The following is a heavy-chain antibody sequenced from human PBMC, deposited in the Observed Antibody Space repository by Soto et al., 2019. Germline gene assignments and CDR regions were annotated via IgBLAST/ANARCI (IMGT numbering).Heavy chain of an antibody. CDR2: IISKTDGGTT. V-gene: IGHV3-15*01. J-gene: IGHJ4*01. CDR1: GFTFSNAW. D-gene: IGHD2-15*01. Sequence: GGSLRLSCAASGFTFSNAWMSWVRQAPGKGLEWVGRIISKTDGGTTDYGAPVKGRFTISRDDSKNTVYLQMNSLKTEDTAVYYCTTLYVYCSGAPCQDYWGHGALVTVSS. CDR3: TTLYVYCSGAPCQDY.